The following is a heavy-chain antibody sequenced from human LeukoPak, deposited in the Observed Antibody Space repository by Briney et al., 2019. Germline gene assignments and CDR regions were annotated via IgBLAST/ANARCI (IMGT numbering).Heavy chain of an antibody. D-gene: IGHD3-22*01. Sequence: SETLSLTCTVSGGSISSYYWSWNRQPPGKGLEWIGSIYYSGSTYYNPSLKSRVTISVDTSKNQFSLKLSSVTAADTAVYYCARGSYYYDSSGLNWFDPWGQGTLVTVSS. J-gene: IGHJ5*02. CDR1: GGSISSYY. V-gene: IGHV4-39*07. CDR2: IYYSGST. CDR3: ARGSYYYDSSGLNWFDP.